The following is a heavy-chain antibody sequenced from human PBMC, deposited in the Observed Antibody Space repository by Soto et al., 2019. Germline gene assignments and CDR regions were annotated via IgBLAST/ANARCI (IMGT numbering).Heavy chain of an antibody. CDR1: GGSMGKLN. V-gene: IGHV4-4*07. Sequence: ETLSHTCSVSGGSMGKLNRSLIRKTAGKGLEWMGRVYATGTSDYNPSLRSRIAMSVDISKKTFSLRLRSVTAADTGVYYCVRDGSKTLRDCYDPWGQGILVSVSS. CDR2: VYATGTS. CDR3: VRDGSKTLRDCYDP. J-gene: IGHJ5*02. D-gene: IGHD4-17*01.